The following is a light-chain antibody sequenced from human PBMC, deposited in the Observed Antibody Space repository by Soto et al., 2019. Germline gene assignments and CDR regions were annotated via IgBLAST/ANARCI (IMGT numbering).Light chain of an antibody. CDR2: ATS. CDR3: QQYDTSPRT. CDR1: QSIDSAY. Sequence: EIVLTQSPGTLSLSPGERATFSCRASQSIDSAYLAWYQQKPGQAPRLLIDATSSRATGIPDRFSGSGSGTGFTLTISRLEPEDFAVYFCQQYDTSPRTFGQGTKVVIK. V-gene: IGKV3-20*01. J-gene: IGKJ1*01.